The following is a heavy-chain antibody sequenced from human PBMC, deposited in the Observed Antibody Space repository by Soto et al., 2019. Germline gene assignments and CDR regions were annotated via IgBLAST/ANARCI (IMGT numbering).Heavy chain of an antibody. CDR3: ARILRGYSGYDYVRGRYYYYGMDV. D-gene: IGHD5-12*01. CDR1: GGSFSGYY. CDR2: INHSGST. J-gene: IGHJ6*02. V-gene: IGHV4-34*01. Sequence: SETLSLTCAVYGGSFSGYYWSWIRQPPGKGLEWIGEINHSGSTNYNPSLKSRVTISVDTSKNQFSLKLSSVTAADTAVYYCARILRGYSGYDYVRGRYYYYGMDVWGQGTTVTVSS.